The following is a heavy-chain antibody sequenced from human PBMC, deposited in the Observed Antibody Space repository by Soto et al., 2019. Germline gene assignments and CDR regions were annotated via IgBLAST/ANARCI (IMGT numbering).Heavy chain of an antibody. J-gene: IGHJ5*02. D-gene: IGHD3-16*01. CDR1: GFSFTGYY. CDR2: INAHSGGT. CDR3: AKDLTRQPAYWLDP. Sequence: ASVKVSCKASGFSFTGYYIHWLRQAPGQGLEWLGWINAHSGGTEYAQKFQGRVTLTRDTSIATAYLTLTSLTSDDTALYYCAKDLTRQPAYWLDPWGQGTQVTV. V-gene: IGHV1-2*02.